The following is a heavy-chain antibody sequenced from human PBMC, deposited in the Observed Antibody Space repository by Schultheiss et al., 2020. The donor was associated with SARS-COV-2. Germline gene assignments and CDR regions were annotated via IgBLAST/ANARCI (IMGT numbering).Heavy chain of an antibody. V-gene: IGHV4-34*01. D-gene: IGHD2-2*01. CDR3: ARVKMLVPAAIPYFDY. J-gene: IGHJ4*02. CDR2: INHSGST. Sequence: SETLSLTCAVYGGSFSGYYWSWIRQPPGKGLEWIGEINHSGSTNYNTSLKSRVTISVDTSKNQFSLKLSSVTAADTAVYYCARVKMLVPAAIPYFDYWGQGTLVTVSS. CDR1: GGSFSGYY.